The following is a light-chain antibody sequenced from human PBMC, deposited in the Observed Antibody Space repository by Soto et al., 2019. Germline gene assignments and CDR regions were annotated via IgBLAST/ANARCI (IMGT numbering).Light chain of an antibody. CDR1: QRISSY. CDR3: HHQQSYCPWT. CDR2: NAS. Sequence: DIQMSQSPSSLSTSARDRATIPCRASQRISSYLNWYQQKPGQAPKLLIYNASNLEIGIPARFSGSGSGTEFNLTITSLQPEDSAIYYCHHQQSYCPWTSGQGTKVEIK. J-gene: IGKJ1*01. V-gene: IGKV1-5*01.